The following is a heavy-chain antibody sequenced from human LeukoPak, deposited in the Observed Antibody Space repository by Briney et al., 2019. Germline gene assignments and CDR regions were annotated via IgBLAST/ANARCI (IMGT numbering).Heavy chain of an antibody. CDR1: GVPISSTY. CDR3: AKGLCTNGICCLD. V-gene: IGHV3-53*01. Sequence: PGGSLRLSCGAAGVPISSTYMSWGRQAPGKGLEWGSIIYSGGSTYYADAVKGRFTISRDNSKNTLYLQMNSLRAEDTAVYYCAKGLCTNGICCLDWGQGTLVTVSS. D-gene: IGHD2-8*01. CDR2: IYSGGST. J-gene: IGHJ4*02.